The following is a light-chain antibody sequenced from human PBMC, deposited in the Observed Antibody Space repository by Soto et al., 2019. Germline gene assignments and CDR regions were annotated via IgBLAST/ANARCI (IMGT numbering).Light chain of an antibody. CDR2: DIN. CDR3: VSYTTSASYV. J-gene: IGLJ1*01. Sequence: QSALTQAASVSGSPGQSITISCTGTSSDVGNYIFVSWYRQHPGKAPKLMIYDINNRPSGVSNRFSGSKSGNTASLTISGLQAEDEADYYCVSYTTSASYVFGTGTNVTVL. V-gene: IGLV2-14*01. CDR1: SSDVGNYIF.